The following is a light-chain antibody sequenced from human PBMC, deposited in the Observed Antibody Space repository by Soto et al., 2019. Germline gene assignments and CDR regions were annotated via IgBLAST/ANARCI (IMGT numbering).Light chain of an antibody. J-gene: IGKJ1*01. CDR3: QHYNNWTPMT. CDR1: QSLMHTNGYNF. V-gene: IGKV2-28*01. Sequence: IGIAQAPFVVLGARRVPATITCRSNQSLMHTNGYNFLDWYVQKPGQSPQLLIYLGSNRATGIPARFSGSGSGTEFTLTISSLQPEDFAVYYWQHYNNWTPMTFGEGTKVDI. CDR2: LGS.